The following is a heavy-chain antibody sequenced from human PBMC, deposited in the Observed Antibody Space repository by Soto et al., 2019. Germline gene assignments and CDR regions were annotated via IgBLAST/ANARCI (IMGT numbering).Heavy chain of an antibody. CDR2: IWSDGSNK. CDR1: GFTFSNYA. CDR3: ARSYCGGDCPNNWFDT. V-gene: IGHV3-33*01. J-gene: IGHJ5*02. D-gene: IGHD2-21*02. Sequence: GGSLRLSCAASGFTFSNYAIHWVRQAPGKGLEWVSVIWSDGSNKYYTDSVKGRFTISRDNSKNTVHLQMSSLRSDDTAMYYYARSYCGGDCPNNWFDTWGQGTLVTVSS.